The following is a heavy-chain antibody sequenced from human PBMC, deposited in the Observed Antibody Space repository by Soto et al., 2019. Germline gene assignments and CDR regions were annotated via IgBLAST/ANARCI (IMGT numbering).Heavy chain of an antibody. J-gene: IGHJ4*02. CDR2: IKSKTDGGTT. CDR3: TTDTYFYDSSGFDY. CDR1: GFTFSNAW. Sequence: GGSLRLSCAASGFTFSNAWMNWVRQAPGKGLEWVGRIKSKTDGGTTDYAAPVKGRFTISRDYSKNTLYLQMNSLKTEDTAVYYCTTDTYFYDSSGFDYWGQGTLVTVSS. V-gene: IGHV3-15*07. D-gene: IGHD3-22*01.